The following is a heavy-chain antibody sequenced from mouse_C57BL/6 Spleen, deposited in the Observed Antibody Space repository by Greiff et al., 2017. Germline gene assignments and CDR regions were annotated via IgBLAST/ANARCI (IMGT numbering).Heavy chain of an antibody. D-gene: IGHD2-4*01. CDR2: IDPSDSYT. CDR3: ARRGDYDSDAMDY. Sequence: QVQLQQSGAELVKPGASVKLSCKASGYTFTSYWMQWVKQRPGQGLEWIGEIDPSDSYTNYNQKFKGKATLTVDTSSSTAYMQLSSLTSEDSAVYYCARRGDYDSDAMDYWGQGTSVTVSS. J-gene: IGHJ4*01. V-gene: IGHV1-50*01. CDR1: GYTFTSYW.